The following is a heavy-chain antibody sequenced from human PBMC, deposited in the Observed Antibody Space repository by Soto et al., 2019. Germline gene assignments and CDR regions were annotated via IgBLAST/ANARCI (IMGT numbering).Heavy chain of an antibody. CDR2: ISWNSGSI. CDR3: AKDKYIAASGGCDY. V-gene: IGHV3-9*01. Sequence: EVQLVESGGGLVQPGRSLRLSCAASGFTFDDYAMHWVRQAPGTGLEWVSGISWNSGSIGYADSVKCRFTISRDNAKNSLYLQMNSLRASDTALYYCAKDKYIAASGGCDYGGQGTLVTVSS. D-gene: IGHD6-13*01. CDR1: GFTFDDYA. J-gene: IGHJ4*02.